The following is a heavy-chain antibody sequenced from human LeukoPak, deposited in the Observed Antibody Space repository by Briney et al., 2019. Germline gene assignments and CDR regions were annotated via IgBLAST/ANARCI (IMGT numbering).Heavy chain of an antibody. J-gene: IGHJ6*02. CDR1: DFTFRSYA. CDR3: AKYLSAKGPPYALEV. V-gene: IGHV3-23*01. CDR2: ISGSGDST. Sequence: GGSLRRSCAASDFTFRSYAMQWVRQAQGKGLEWVSGISGSGDSTFYADSVKGRFTISRDNSKNTLYLQMNSLRAEDTAVYYCAKYLSAKGPPYALEVWGQGTTVTVSS.